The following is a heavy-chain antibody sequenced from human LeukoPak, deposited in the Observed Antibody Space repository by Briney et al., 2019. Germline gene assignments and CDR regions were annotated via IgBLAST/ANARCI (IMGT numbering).Heavy chain of an antibody. CDR2: MYTGGTT. CDR1: GFTVSGTH. CDR3: AKDEVTSGGGLAS. J-gene: IGHJ4*02. D-gene: IGHD2-21*02. V-gene: IGHV3-53*01. Sequence: GGSLRLSCAASGFTVSGTHMSWVRQAPGKGPEWVSAMYTGGTTYYADSVKGRFTISRDNSKNTLYLHMNSLRAEDTAVYYCAKDEVTSGGGLASWGQGTLVTVSS.